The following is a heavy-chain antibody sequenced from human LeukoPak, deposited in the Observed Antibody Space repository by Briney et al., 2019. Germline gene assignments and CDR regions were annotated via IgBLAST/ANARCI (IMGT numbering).Heavy chain of an antibody. CDR2: INPNSGGT. D-gene: IGHD3-22*01. V-gene: IGHV1-2*02. CDR3: AREQSYYYDSSGYDAFDI. CDR1: GYTFTGYY. J-gene: IGHJ3*02. Sequence: ASVKVSCKASGYTFTGYYMHWVRQAPGQGLEWMGWINPNSGGTNYAQKFQGRVTMTRDTSISTAYMELSRLRSDDTAVYYCAREQSYYYDSSGYDAFDIWGQGTMVTVSS.